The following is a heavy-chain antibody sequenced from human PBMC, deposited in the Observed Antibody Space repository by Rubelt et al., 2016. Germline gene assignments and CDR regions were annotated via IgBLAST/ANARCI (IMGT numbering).Heavy chain of an antibody. J-gene: IGHJ3*02. D-gene: IGHD5-12*01. CDR3: AREGGSGYDSGFDI. CDR1: GGSFSGYY. Sequence: QVQLQQWGAGLLKPSETLSLTCAVYGGSFSGYYWSWIRQPPGKGLEWIGSIDYSGSSYYNPSLKSRVTISVDSSKNQFSLKCSSVTAADTAVYYCAREGGSGYDSGFDIWGQGTMVTVSS. V-gene: IGHV4-34*01. CDR2: IDYSGSS.